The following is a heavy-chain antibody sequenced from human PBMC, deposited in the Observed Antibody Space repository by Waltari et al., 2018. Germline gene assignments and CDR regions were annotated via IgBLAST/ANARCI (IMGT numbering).Heavy chain of an antibody. Sequence: QVQLQESGPGLVKPSETLSLTCTVSGGSISSYYWSWIRQPAGKGLEWIGRIYTSGSPNYNPALKSRVTMSVDTSKNQFSLKLSSVTAADTAVYYCARGASGWYSVHFDYWGQGTLVTVSS. J-gene: IGHJ4*02. CDR2: IYTSGSP. D-gene: IGHD6-19*01. CDR1: GGSISSYY. V-gene: IGHV4-4*07. CDR3: ARGASGWYSVHFDY.